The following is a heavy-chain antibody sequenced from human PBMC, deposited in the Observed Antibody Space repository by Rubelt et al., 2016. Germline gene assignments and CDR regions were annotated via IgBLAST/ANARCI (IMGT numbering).Heavy chain of an antibody. Sequence: QVQLVQSGAEVKKPGASVKVSCKASGYTFTSYGISWVRQAPGQGLEWMGWISAYNGKPNYAQKRQGRVTKTTDTSTSTAYMELRSLRSDDTAVYYCARGARRYSMDPRNAFDIWGQGTMVTVSS. CDR1: GYTFTSYG. J-gene: IGHJ3*02. CDR3: ARGARRYSMDPRNAFDI. V-gene: IGHV1-18*01. D-gene: IGHD4-11*01. CDR2: ISAYNGKP.